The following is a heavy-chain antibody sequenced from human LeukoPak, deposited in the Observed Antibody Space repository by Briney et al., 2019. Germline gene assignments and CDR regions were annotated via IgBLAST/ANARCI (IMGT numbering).Heavy chain of an antibody. V-gene: IGHV4-34*01. D-gene: IGHD3-16*01. Sequence: PSETLSLTCAVYGGSFSGYYWIWIRQPPGKGLEWIGEINHSGSTNYNPSLKSRVTISVDTSKNQFSLKLSSVTAADTAVYYCARLGRNDYWGQETLVTVSS. CDR3: ARLGRNDY. CDR1: GGSFSGYY. CDR2: INHSGST. J-gene: IGHJ4*02.